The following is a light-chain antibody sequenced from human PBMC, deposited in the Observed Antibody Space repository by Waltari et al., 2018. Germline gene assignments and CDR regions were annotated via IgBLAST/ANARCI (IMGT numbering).Light chain of an antibody. CDR1: SSNIGAGYD. CDR2: GNT. J-gene: IGLJ1*01. Sequence: QSVLTQPPSVSGAPGQRVTIPCTGSSSNIGAGYDVHWYHQIPGTAPKLLIYGNTNRHSGVPDRFSGSKSGTSASLAITGLQAEDEADYYCQSYDSSLSGYVFGTGTKVTVL. CDR3: QSYDSSLSGYV. V-gene: IGLV1-40*01.